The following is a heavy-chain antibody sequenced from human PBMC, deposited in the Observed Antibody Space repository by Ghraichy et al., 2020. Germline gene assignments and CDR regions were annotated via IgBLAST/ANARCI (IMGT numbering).Heavy chain of an antibody. J-gene: IGHJ4*02. Sequence: SETLSLTCRVSGGSISSSDHYWGWMRQPPGKGLEWIGTIYYSGSTFYNPSLKSRVIISLDTSKNQYSLKVRSVTAADTAVYYGARDSGTDFDYWGQGTLVTVSS. CDR2: IYYSGST. CDR3: ARDSGTDFDY. D-gene: IGHD1-26*01. V-gene: IGHV4-39*07. CDR1: GGSISSSDHY.